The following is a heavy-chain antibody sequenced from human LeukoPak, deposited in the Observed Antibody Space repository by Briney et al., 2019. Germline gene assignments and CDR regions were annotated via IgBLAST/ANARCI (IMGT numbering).Heavy chain of an antibody. CDR2: ISYDGSNK. CDR1: GFTFSSYA. J-gene: IGHJ6*03. D-gene: IGHD3-22*01. CDR3: AKVPRNGWLPPYYYYYYMDV. Sequence: GRSLRLSCAASGFTFSSYAMHWVRQAPGKGLEWVAVISYDGSNKYYADSVKGRFTISRDNSKNTLYLQMNSLRAEDTAVYYCAKVPRNGWLPPYYYYYYMDVWGKGTTVTVSS. V-gene: IGHV3-30-3*01.